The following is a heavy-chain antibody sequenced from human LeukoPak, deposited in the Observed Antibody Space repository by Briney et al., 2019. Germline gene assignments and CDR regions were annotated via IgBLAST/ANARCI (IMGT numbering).Heavy chain of an antibody. V-gene: IGHV1-69*04. D-gene: IGHD6-6*01. CDR3: ARAQYSSSAFDY. Sequence: SVKLSCKASGGTFSSYAISWVRQAPGKGLEWMGRIIPIFGIANYAQKFQGRVTITADKSTSTAYMELSSLRSEDTAVCYCARAQYSSSAFDYWGQGTLVTVSS. CDR2: IIPIFGIA. CDR1: GGTFSSYA. J-gene: IGHJ4*02.